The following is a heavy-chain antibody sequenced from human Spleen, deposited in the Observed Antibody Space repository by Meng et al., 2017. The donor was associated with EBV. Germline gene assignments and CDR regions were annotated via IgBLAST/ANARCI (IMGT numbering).Heavy chain of an antibody. J-gene: IGHJ4*02. CDR2: IIPVFGTA. CDR3: ARGRYFDWLFFDY. V-gene: IGHV1-69*01. CDR1: GGTSTSYA. D-gene: IGHD3-9*01. Sequence: QVQLVQSGAGVKQPGSSVKVSCKASGGTSTSYAFNWVRQAPGQGLEWMGGIIPVFGTANYAQKFQGRVTIIVDESRSTAYMELSSLTSEDTAVYYCARGRYFDWLFFDYWGQGTLVTVSS.